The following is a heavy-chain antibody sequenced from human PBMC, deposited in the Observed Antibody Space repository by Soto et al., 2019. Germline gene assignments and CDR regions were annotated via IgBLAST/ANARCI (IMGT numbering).Heavy chain of an antibody. Sequence: GSLRLSCETSGFPFGIYTMNWVLQAPGKGLEWVSSISSSGTYIDYADSVEGRFAISRDDAKNSVFLEMTSLRVDDTAVYYCAREGNYHEFWGQGTLVTVSS. CDR1: GFPFGIYT. CDR2: ISSSGTYI. V-gene: IGHV3-21*01. J-gene: IGHJ4*02. CDR3: AREGNYHEF. D-gene: IGHD3-10*01.